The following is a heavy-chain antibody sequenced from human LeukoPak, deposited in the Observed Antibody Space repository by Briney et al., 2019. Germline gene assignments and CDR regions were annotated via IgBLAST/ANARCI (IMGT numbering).Heavy chain of an antibody. CDR1: GGTFSSYA. D-gene: IGHD3-3*01. V-gene: IGHV1-69*01. J-gene: IGHJ4*02. CDR3: ASLTYYDFWSGYYTWNYFDY. Sequence: SVKVSCKASGGTFSSYAISWVRQAPGQGLEWMGGIIPIFGTANYAQKFQGRVTITADGSTSTVYMELSSLRSEDTAVYYCASLTYYDFWSGYYTWNYFDYWGQGTLVTVSS. CDR2: IIPIFGTA.